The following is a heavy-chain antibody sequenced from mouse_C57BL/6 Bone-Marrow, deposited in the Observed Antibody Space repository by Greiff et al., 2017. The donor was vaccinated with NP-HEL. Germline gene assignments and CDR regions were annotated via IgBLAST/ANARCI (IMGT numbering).Heavy chain of an antibody. CDR3: ARLDGYPFAY. V-gene: IGHV1-80*01. Sequence: VQLKESGAELVKPGASVKISCKASGYAFSSYWMNWVKQRHGKGLEWIGQIYPGDGDPNYNGKFKGKATLTADTSSSTAYMQLSSLTSEDSAVYFCARLDGYPFAYWGQGTTLTVSS. D-gene: IGHD2-3*01. J-gene: IGHJ2*01. CDR1: GYAFSSYW. CDR2: IYPGDGDP.